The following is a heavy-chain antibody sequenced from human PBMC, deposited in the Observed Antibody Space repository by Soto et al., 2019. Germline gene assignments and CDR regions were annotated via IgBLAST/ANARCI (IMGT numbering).Heavy chain of an antibody. CDR2: IYYSGST. V-gene: IGHV4-59*01. J-gene: IGHJ4*02. CDR3: ARYAVAGNGGVRFDY. CDR1: SGSISTYY. D-gene: IGHD6-19*01. Sequence: QVQLQESGPGLVKHSETLSLTCTVSSGSISTYYWSWIRQPPGKGLEWIGYIYYSGSTNYNPSLKSRVTISLDTSKNQFSLKLSSVTAADTAVYYCARYAVAGNGGVRFDYWGQGTLVTVSS.